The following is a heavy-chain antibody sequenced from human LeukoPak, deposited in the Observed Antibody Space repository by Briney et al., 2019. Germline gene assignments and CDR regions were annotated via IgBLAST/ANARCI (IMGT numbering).Heavy chain of an antibody. D-gene: IGHD3-9*01. V-gene: IGHV1-2*04. CDR2: INPNSGGT. Sequence: ASVKVSCKASGYTFTGYYMHWVRQAPGQGLEWMGWINPNSGGTNYAQKFQGWVTMTRDTSISTAYMELSRLRSDDTAVYYCARDYYDILTGYYSGFDYWGQGTLVTVSS. J-gene: IGHJ4*02. CDR3: ARDYYDILTGYYSGFDY. CDR1: GYTFTGYY.